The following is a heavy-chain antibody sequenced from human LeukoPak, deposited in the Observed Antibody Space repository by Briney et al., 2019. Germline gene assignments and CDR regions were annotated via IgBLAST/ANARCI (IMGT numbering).Heavy chain of an antibody. CDR2: INTAGSST. CDR3: ARRSGIAVAGAFDY. Sequence: GGSLRLSCAASGFTFSTYWMHWVRQAPGKGLVWVSRINTAGSSTYYADSVKGRFTISRDNSKNTLYLQMNSLRAEDTAVYYCARRSGIAVAGAFDYWGQGTLVTVSS. J-gene: IGHJ4*02. V-gene: IGHV3-74*01. D-gene: IGHD6-19*01. CDR1: GFTFSTYW.